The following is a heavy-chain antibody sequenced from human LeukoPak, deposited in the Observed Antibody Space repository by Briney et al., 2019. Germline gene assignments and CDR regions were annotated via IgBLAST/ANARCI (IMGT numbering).Heavy chain of an antibody. D-gene: IGHD6-19*01. CDR3: ARTLIAVAGTGYYYMDV. V-gene: IGHV1-69*13. CDR2: IIPIFGTA. J-gene: IGHJ6*03. Sequence: ASVKVSCKASGYTFTSYGISWVRQAPGQGLEWMGGIIPIFGTANYAQKFQGRVTITADESTSTAYMELSSLRSEDTAVYYCARTLIAVAGTGYYYMDVWGKGTTVTVSS. CDR1: GYTFTSYG.